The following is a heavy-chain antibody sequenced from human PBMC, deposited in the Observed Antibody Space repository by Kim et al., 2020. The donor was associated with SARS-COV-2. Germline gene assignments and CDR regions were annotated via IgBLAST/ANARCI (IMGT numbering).Heavy chain of an antibody. CDR3: ARLSSNYYDSSASRARFDY. CDR1: GGTFSSYA. CDR2: IIPIFGTA. D-gene: IGHD3-22*01. Sequence: ASVKVSCKASGGTFSSYAISWVRQAPGQGLEWMGGIIPIFGTANYAQKFQGRVTITADESTSTAYMELSSLRSEDTAVYYCARLSSNYYDSSASRARFDYWGQGTLVTVSS. V-gene: IGHV1-69*13. J-gene: IGHJ4*02.